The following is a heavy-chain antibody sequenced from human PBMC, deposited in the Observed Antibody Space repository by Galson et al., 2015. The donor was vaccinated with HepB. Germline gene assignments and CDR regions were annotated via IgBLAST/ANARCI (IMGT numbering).Heavy chain of an antibody. V-gene: IGHV3-30*03. CDR3: TTAYYDSSGYYRWPVSY. J-gene: IGHJ4*02. CDR1: GFTFSSYG. Sequence: SLRLSCAASGFTFSSYGMHWVRQAPGKGLEWVAVISYDGSNKYYADSVKGRFTISRDNSKNTLYLQMNSLKTEDTAVYYCTTAYYDSSGYYRWPVSYWGQGTLVTVSS. D-gene: IGHD3-22*01. CDR2: ISYDGSNK.